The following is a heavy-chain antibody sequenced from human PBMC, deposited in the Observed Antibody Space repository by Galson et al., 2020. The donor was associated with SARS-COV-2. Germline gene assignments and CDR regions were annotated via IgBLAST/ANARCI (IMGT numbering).Heavy chain of an antibody. CDR3: AGGLVLRYFDWLPYYYGMDV. V-gene: IGHV3-33*01. CDR2: IWYDGSNK. Sequence: GGSLRLSCAASGFTFSSYGMPWVRQAPGKGLEWVAVIWYDGSNKYYADSVKGRFTIYRDNSKNTLYLQMNSLRAEDTAVYYCAGGLVLRYFDWLPYYYGMDVWGQGTTVTVSS. D-gene: IGHD3-9*01. J-gene: IGHJ6*02. CDR1: GFTFSSYG.